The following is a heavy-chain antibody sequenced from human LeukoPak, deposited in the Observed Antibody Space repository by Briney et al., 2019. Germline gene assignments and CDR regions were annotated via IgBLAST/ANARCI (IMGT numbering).Heavy chain of an antibody. J-gene: IGHJ3*02. CDR3: ARDCGGDSYLGAFDI. D-gene: IGHD2-21*02. V-gene: IGHV4-59*13. Sequence: SETLSLTCSVSGGSIHTYYCTWIRQPPGKGLEWIGNVYYSGTTYYNPSLKSRLTISVDTSKNQFSLKLNSVTAADTAVYFCARDCGGDSYLGAFDIWGQGTVVTVSS. CDR2: VYYSGTT. CDR1: GGSIHTYY.